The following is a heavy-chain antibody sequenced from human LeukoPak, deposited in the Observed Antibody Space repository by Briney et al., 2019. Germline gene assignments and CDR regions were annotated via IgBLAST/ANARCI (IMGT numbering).Heavy chain of an antibody. J-gene: IGHJ3*02. V-gene: IGHV4-59*01. D-gene: IGHD3-22*01. CDR3: ARDRDYYDSSLDI. CDR2: IYYSGST. CDR1: GGSISSYY. Sequence: PSETLSLTCTVSGGSISSYYWSWIRQPPGKGLEWIGYIYYSGSTNYNPSLKSRVTISVDTSKNQFSLKLSSVTAADTAVYYCARDRDYYDSSLDIWGQGTMVTVSS.